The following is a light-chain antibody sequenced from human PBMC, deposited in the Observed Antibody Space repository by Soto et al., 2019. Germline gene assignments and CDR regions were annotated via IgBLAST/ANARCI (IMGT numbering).Light chain of an antibody. CDR1: QSVLYSSNNKNY. CDR2: WAS. CDR3: HQYYITPRT. V-gene: IGKV4-1*01. Sequence: DIVMTQSPDSLAVSLGERATINCKSSQSVLYSSNNKNYLAWYQQKPGQPPKLLFYWASTRESGVPDRVSGSGSGTDFPLTISRLQAEDVAIYYCHQYYITPRTFGQGTKVEIK. J-gene: IGKJ1*01.